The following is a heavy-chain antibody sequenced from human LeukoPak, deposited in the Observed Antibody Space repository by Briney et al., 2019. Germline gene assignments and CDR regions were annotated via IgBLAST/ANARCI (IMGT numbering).Heavy chain of an antibody. CDR3: ARDRGSGSYYYFDY. CDR2: IYTSGST. CDR1: GGSISSYY. V-gene: IGHV4-4*07. D-gene: IGHD1-26*01. J-gene: IGHJ4*02. Sequence: SETLSLTCTVSGGSISSYYWSWIWQPAGKGLEWIGRIYTSGSTNYNPSLKSRVTMSVDTSKNQFSLKLSSVTAADTAVYYCARDRGSGSYYYFDYWGQGTLVTVSS.